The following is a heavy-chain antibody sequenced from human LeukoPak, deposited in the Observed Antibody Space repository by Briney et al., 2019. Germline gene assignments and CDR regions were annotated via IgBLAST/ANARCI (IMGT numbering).Heavy chain of an antibody. CDR1: GFTFSSYT. CDR2: ISGSGDST. CDR3: GKRELWHGSGEDA. J-gene: IGHJ6*02. D-gene: IGHD3-10*01. Sequence: GGSLRLSCAASGFTFSSYTMHWVRQAPGKGLEWVSAISGSGDSTFYADSVRGRFTISRDNSKNTLSLQMNSLRGEDTAVYYCGKRELWHGSGEDAWGQGTMVTVSS. V-gene: IGHV3-23*01.